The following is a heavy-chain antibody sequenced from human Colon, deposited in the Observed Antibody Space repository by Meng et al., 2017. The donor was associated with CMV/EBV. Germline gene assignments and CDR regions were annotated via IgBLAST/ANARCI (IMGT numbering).Heavy chain of an antibody. V-gene: IGHV1-18*01. CDR2: ISPYIGNT. Sequence: QVQLVQSGAEVKKPXASVKVSCXASGYTFNNYGLNWVRQAPGQGLEWMGWISPYIGNTNYAQRFQGRLTLTTDTSTDTAYMELRSLSPDDTAIYYCARDRGQDTVVVVADRGFDPWGQGTLVTVSS. CDR3: ARDRGQDTVVVVADRGFDP. D-gene: IGHD2-15*01. J-gene: IGHJ5*02. CDR1: GYTFNNYG.